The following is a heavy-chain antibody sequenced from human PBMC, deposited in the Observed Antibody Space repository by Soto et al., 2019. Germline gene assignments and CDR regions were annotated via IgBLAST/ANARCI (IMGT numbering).Heavy chain of an antibody. CDR2: ISYDGSNK. V-gene: IGHV3-30-3*01. J-gene: IGHJ5*02. Sequence: PGGSLRLSCAASGFTFSSYAMHWVRQAPGKGLEWVAVISYDGSNKYYADSVKGRFTISRDNSKNTLYLQMNSLRAEDTAVYYCARDRVTIFGVVIIPHNWFDPWGQGTLVTVSS. CDR1: GFTFSSYA. D-gene: IGHD3-3*01. CDR3: ARDRVTIFGVVIIPHNWFDP.